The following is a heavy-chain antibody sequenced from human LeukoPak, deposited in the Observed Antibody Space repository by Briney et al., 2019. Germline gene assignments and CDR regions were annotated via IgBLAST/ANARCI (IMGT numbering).Heavy chain of an antibody. CDR1: GFAFSNYA. CDR2: LSGGGDSR. J-gene: IGHJ4*02. Sequence: GGSLRLTCAASGFAFSNYAMSWVRQAPGKGLEWVSSLSGGGDSRYYADSVMGRFTISRDNYKNTLYLQMNSLRAEDTAVYYCAKAVRSMVTGGGYFDSWGQGTLVTVSS. CDR3: AKAVRSMVTGGGYFDS. V-gene: IGHV3-23*01. D-gene: IGHD3-10*01.